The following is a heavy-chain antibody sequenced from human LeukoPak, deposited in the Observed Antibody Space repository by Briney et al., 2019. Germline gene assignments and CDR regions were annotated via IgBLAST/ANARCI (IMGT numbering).Heavy chain of an antibody. CDR2: IRHDGNYI. CDR3: ARDGYGLGKLYYYMDV. D-gene: IGHD3-10*01. J-gene: IGHJ6*03. V-gene: IGHV3-30*02. CDR1: GFIFSIYG. Sequence: PGGSLRLSCAASGFIFSIYGMHWVRQVPGKGLEWMAFIRHDGNYIQYADSVKGRFTISRDNSKNTLYLQVNSLRAEDTAVYYCARDGYGLGKLYYYMDVWGKGTTVTISS.